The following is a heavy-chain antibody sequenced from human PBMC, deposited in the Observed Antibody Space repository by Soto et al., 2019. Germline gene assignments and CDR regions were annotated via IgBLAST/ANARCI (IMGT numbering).Heavy chain of an antibody. CDR2: IRAYNGNT. J-gene: IGHJ4*02. CDR1: GYTFTSYG. CDR3: ASGAFPARLELGPHLDD. Sequence: QVQLVQSGAEVKKPGASVKVSCKASGYTFTSYGIRWVRQAPGQGREWMGWIRAYNGNTNYAQKLQCRVTMTTDASTSTAYMELRSLRADDTAVYYCASGAFPARLELGPHLDDWGQGTLVTVSS. V-gene: IGHV1-18*01. D-gene: IGHD1-7*01.